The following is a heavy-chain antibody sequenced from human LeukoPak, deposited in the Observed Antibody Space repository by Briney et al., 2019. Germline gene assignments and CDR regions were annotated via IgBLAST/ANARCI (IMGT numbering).Heavy chain of an antibody. V-gene: IGHV4-30-4*01. CDR2: IYYSGST. J-gene: IGHJ5*02. D-gene: IGHD2-2*01. Sequence: SETLSLTCTVSGGSISSGDYYWSWIRQPPGKGLEWIGYIYYSGSTYYNPSLKSRVTISVDTSKSQFSPKLSSVTAADTAVYYCARDACSSTSCFNWFDPWGQGTLVTVSS. CDR3: ARDACSSTSCFNWFDP. CDR1: GGSISSGDYY.